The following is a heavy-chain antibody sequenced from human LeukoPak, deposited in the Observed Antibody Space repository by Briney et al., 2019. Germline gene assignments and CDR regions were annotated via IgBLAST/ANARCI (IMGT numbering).Heavy chain of an antibody. Sequence: PSETLSLTCTVSGGTVSSISYYWGWIRQPPGKGFEWIGTVYYRGNTYYNPTLRSRVTISLDTPKSQFSLKVTSVTAADTAVYYCVRRRDCTSSSCYSGYFDPWGQGTLVTVSS. CDR1: GGTVSSISYY. CDR3: VRRRDCTSSSCYSGYFDP. CDR2: VYYRGNT. D-gene: IGHD2-2*01. J-gene: IGHJ5*02. V-gene: IGHV4-39*01.